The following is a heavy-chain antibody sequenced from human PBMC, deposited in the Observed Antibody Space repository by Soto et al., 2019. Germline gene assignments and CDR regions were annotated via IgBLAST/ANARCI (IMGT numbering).Heavy chain of an antibody. Sequence: SEILSLTCAVYGGSFSGYYWSWIRQPPGKGLEWIGEINHSGSTNYNPSLKSRVTISVDTSKNQFSLKLSSVTAADTAVYYCARGGRIKIFGVLIRSFNWFDPWGQGTLVTVSS. D-gene: IGHD3-3*01. CDR1: GGSFSGYY. V-gene: IGHV4-34*01. J-gene: IGHJ5*02. CDR3: ARGGRIKIFGVLIRSFNWFDP. CDR2: INHSGST.